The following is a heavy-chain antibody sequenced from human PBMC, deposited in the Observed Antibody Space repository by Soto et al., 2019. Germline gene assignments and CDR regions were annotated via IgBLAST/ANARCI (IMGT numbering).Heavy chain of an antibody. J-gene: IGHJ5*01. CDR2: INPSGSGT. CDR1: GYTFTGYY. V-gene: IGHV1-46*01. CDR3: ARDNSRDYGSGFKAWWFAP. Sequence: QVQLVQSGAEVEPPGASVKVSCKSSGYTFTGYYMHWVRQAPGQGLEWMGLINPSGSGTMYSQKLQGRVNMTRDTSTNTDYMELSSLRSEDTAVYYCARDNSRDYGSGFKAWWFAPWGQGSLVTVSS. D-gene: IGHD3-10*01.